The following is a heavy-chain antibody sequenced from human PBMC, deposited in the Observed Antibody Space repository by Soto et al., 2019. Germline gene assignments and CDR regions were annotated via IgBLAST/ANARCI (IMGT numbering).Heavy chain of an antibody. J-gene: IGHJ4*02. CDR1: GYTFTSYG. CDR2: ISAYNGNT. D-gene: IGHD3-22*01. CDR3: ARDSYDSSGYYGEVDY. Sequence: ASVKVSCKASGYTFTSYGISWVRQAPGQGLEWMGWISAYNGNTNYAQKLQGRVTMTTDTSTSTAYMELRSLRSDDTAVYYCARDSYDSSGYYGEVDYWGQGTLVTVSS. V-gene: IGHV1-18*01.